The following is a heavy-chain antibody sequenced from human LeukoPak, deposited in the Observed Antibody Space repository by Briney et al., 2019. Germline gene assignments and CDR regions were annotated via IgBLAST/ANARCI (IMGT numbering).Heavy chain of an antibody. V-gene: IGHV3-48*04. J-gene: IGHJ6*03. CDR3: VYGSGSYDYYYYYMDV. Sequence: GGSLRLSCAASGFTFSSYSMNWVRQAPGKGLEWVSYISSSSSTKYYADSVKGRFTISRDNAKNSLYLQMNSLRAEDTAVYYCVYGSGSYDYYYYYMDVWGKGTTVTVSS. CDR1: GFTFSSYS. D-gene: IGHD3-10*01. CDR2: ISSSSSTK.